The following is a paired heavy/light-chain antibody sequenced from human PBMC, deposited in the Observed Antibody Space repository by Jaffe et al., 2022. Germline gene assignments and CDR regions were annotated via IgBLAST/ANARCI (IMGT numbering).Light chain of an antibody. Sequence: AIQMTQSPSSLSASVGDRVTITCRASHDIRNELGWYQQKPGKAPKFLIYAASSLQFGVPSRFSGSGSGTDFTLTISSLQPEDFATYYCLQDYNYPRTFGQGTKVEV. CDR3: LQDYNYPRT. V-gene: IGKV1-6*01. CDR2: AAS. CDR1: HDIRNE. J-gene: IGKJ1*01.
Heavy chain of an antibody. Sequence: DVQLVESGGGLVQPGGSLRLSCAASRFSFSAYWLTWVRQAPGQGLEWVANINQYGSVKNYLDSVEGRFTISRDDANNSLFLQMNSLRAEDTAVYYCATDRDYQTSGVHYDAFNIWGQGTVVTVSS. V-gene: IGHV3-7*01. CDR3: ATDRDYQTSGVHYDAFNI. D-gene: IGHD3-16*01. CDR1: RFSFSAYW. CDR2: INQYGSVK. J-gene: IGHJ3*02.